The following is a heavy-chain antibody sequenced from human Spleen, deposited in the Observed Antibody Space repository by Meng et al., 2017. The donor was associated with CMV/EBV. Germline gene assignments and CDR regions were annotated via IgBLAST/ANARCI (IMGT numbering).Heavy chain of an antibody. CDR2: ISYDGSYK. CDR3: ARDRPFYGDFSLFDQ. D-gene: IGHD4-17*01. J-gene: IGHJ4*02. Sequence: GESLKISCAASGFTFSSYSMHWVRQAPGKGLEWVAVISYDGSYKYYADSVKGRFTISRDNSKSTLYFQMNSLRPEDTAVYYCARDRPFYGDFSLFDQWGQGTLVTVPS. CDR1: GFTFSSYS. V-gene: IGHV3-30-3*01.